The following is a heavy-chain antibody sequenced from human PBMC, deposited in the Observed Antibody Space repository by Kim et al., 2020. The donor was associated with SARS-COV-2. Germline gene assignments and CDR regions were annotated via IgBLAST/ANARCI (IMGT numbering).Heavy chain of an antibody. CDR2: IGYDGSIK. CDR3: ARGGWGNNSEFYGMDV. D-gene: IGHD1-20*01. CDR1: GFTFTTYG. V-gene: IGHV3-33*01. J-gene: IGHJ6*02. Sequence: GGSLRLSCAASGFTFTTYGMHWVRQAPGKGLEWVALIGYDGSIKYYSDAVKGRFTISRDNSKNTLYLQMNSLRAEDTAVYFCARGGWGNNSEFYGMDVWGQGTTVTVSS.